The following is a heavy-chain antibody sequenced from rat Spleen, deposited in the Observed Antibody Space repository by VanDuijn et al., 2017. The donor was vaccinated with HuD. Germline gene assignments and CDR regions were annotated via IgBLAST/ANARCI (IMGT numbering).Heavy chain of an antibody. CDR2: IWGNGNT. Sequence: QVQLKESGPGLVQPSETLSLTCTVSGFSLTSYSVSWVRQPPGKGLEWMGRIWGNGNTNYNSALKSRLSISRDTSKSQVFLKMNNLQTEDTAMYFCAREWYFDFWGPGTMVTVSS. J-gene: IGHJ1*01. CDR3: AREWYFDF. CDR1: GFSLTSYS. V-gene: IGHV2S61*01.